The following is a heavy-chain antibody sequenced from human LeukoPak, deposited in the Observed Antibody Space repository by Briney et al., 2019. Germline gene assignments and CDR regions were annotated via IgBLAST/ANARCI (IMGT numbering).Heavy chain of an antibody. J-gene: IGHJ3*02. V-gene: IGHV3-21*04. D-gene: IGHD1-26*01. Sequence: KSGGSLRLSCAASGFTFSSYSMNWVRQAPGKGLEWVSCISSSSSYIYYADSVKGRFTISRDNAKNSLYLQMNSLKTEDTAVYYCTRHPPYSGTYRTLGDAFDIWGQGTMVTVSS. CDR1: GFTFSSYS. CDR2: ISSSSSYI. CDR3: TRHPPYSGTYRTLGDAFDI.